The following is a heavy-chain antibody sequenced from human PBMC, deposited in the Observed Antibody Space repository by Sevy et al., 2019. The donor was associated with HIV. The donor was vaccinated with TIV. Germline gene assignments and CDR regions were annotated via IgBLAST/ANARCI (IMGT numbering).Heavy chain of an antibody. Sequence: SETLSLTCTVSGGSITSLYWNWIRQPPGKGLEWIANIYYNGHINYNPSLKSRVTSSLDPSKNQLALRLSSVTAADTAMYYCAGGDAWGRGYSWGQGTLVTVSS. J-gene: IGHJ4*02. CDR2: IYYNGHI. CDR3: AGGDAWGRGYS. V-gene: IGHV4-59*11. CDR1: GGSITSLY. D-gene: IGHD3-10*01.